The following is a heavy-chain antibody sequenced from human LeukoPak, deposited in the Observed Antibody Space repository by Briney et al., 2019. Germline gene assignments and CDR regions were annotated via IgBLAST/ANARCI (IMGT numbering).Heavy chain of an antibody. CDR3: ARDRDGNYYDSSGYYVAISRQPDAFDI. CDR1: GYTFTSYG. J-gene: IGHJ3*02. Sequence: ASVKVSCKASGYTFTSYGISWVRQAPGQGLEWMGWISAYNGNTNYAQKPQGRVTMTTDTSTSTAYMELRSPRSDDTAVYYCARDRDGNYYDSSGYYVAISRQPDAFDIWGQGTTVTVSS. CDR2: ISAYNGNT. V-gene: IGHV1-18*01. D-gene: IGHD3-22*01.